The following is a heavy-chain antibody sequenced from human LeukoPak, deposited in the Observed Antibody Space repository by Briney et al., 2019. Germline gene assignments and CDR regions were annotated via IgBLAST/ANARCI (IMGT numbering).Heavy chain of an antibody. CDR2: ISGSGGST. CDR1: GFTFSSYA. V-gene: IGHV3-23*01. CDR3: AKGGPIFGVVSGTLPFDP. Sequence: GGSLRLSCAASGFTFSSYAMSWVRQAPGKGLEWVSAISGSGGSTYYADSVKGRFTISRDNSKNTLYLQMNSLRAEDTAVYYCAKGGPIFGVVSGTLPFDPWGQGTLVTVSS. D-gene: IGHD3-3*01. J-gene: IGHJ5*02.